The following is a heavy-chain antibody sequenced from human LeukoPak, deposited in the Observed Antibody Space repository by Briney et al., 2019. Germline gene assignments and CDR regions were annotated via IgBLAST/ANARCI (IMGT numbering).Heavy chain of an antibody. J-gene: IGHJ4*02. CDR2: INPSGGST. D-gene: IGHD3-10*01. CDR1: GGTFSSYA. Sequence: ASVKVSCKASGGTFSSYAISWVRQAPGQGLEWMGIINPSGGSTSYAQKFQGRVTMTRDTSTSTVYMELSSLRSEDTAVYYCARGAMVRGVTVDYWGQGTLVTVSS. V-gene: IGHV1-46*01. CDR3: ARGAMVRGVTVDY.